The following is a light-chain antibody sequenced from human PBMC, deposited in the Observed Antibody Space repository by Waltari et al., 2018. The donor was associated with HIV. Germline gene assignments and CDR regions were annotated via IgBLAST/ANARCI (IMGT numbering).Light chain of an antibody. CDR3: AAWVDSRSVV. CDR1: SSNIGSNY. J-gene: IGLJ2*01. Sequence: QSVLTQPPSASGTPGKRVTISCSGSSSNIGSNYVYWYQQFPGTAPKLLIYRNNQRPSGVPDRFSGSKSGTSASLAISGLRSEDEAGYYYAAWVDSRSVVFGGGTKLTVL. V-gene: IGLV1-47*01. CDR2: RNN.